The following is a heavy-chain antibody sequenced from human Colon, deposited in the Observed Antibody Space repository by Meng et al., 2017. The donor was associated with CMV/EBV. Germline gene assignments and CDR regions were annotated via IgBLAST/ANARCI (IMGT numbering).Heavy chain of an antibody. V-gene: IGHV3-23*03. CDR1: GLTLVDYA. J-gene: IGHJ6*02. Sequence: GRSLRLSCAASGLTLVDYAISWVRQAPGKGLEWVSVIYSGGSDTHFADSVKGRFTISRDNSKNTLFLQMNGLRAEDTAVYYCAKDLRLPHYGMDVWGQGTTVTVSS. CDR3: AKDLRLPHYGMDV. CDR2: IYSGGSDT.